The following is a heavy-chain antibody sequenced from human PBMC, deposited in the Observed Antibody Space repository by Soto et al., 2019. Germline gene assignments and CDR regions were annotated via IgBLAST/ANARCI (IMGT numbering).Heavy chain of an antibody. CDR1: GGTFSSYA. V-gene: IGHV1-69*13. CDR2: IIPIFGTA. J-gene: IGHJ5*02. CDR3: AREGSGYLSNWFDP. D-gene: IGHD5-12*01. Sequence: SVKVSCKASGGTFSSYAISWVRQAPGQGLEWMGGIIPIFGTANYAQKFQGRVTITADESTSTAYMELSSLRSEDTAVYYCAREGSGYLSNWFDPWGQGTLVTVSS.